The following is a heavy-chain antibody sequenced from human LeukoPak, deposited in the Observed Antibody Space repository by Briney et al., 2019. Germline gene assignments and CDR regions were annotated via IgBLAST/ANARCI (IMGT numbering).Heavy chain of an antibody. V-gene: IGHV3-74*01. J-gene: IGHJ4*02. CDR2: INSDGSST. CDR3: ARPGSAPYFF. D-gene: IGHD1-14*01. CDR1: GFTFSSYW. Sequence: GGSLRLSCVASGFTFSSYWMHWVRQAPGKGLVWVSHINSDGSSTNYADSVKGRFTIPRDNAKKTLYLQMNSLRDEDTAVYYCARPGSAPYFFWGQGTLVTVSS.